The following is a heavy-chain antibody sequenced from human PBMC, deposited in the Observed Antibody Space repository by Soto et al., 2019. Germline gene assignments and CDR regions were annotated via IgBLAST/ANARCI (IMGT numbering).Heavy chain of an antibody. Sequence: EVQLLESGGGLIQPGGSLRLSCVGSGFIFRPYTMNWVRQAPGTGLEWIAGIYGGGDGAVYSDSVRGRVTISRDNSNYTLHQQMSSLRADDSAVYYCTKDRVPGSRWNFDYWGQGTLVTVSS. V-gene: IGHV3-23*01. CDR2: IYGGGDGA. J-gene: IGHJ4*02. CDR3: TKDRVPGSRWNFDY. D-gene: IGHD3-10*01. CDR1: GFIFRPYT.